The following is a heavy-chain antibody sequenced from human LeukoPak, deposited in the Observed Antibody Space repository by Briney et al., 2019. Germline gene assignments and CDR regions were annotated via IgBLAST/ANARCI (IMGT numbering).Heavy chain of an antibody. CDR3: ARNWNLNDY. V-gene: IGHV3-23*01. CDR2: INSNGDHT. CDR1: GFTFSSYA. J-gene: IGHJ4*02. Sequence: TGGSLRLSCAASGFTFSSYAMNWVRQAPGMGLEWVSTINSNGDHTYYPDSVKGRFTISRDNSRDTLYLQMNSLRAEDTAIYYCARNWNLNDYWGQGTLVTVSS. D-gene: IGHD1-1*01.